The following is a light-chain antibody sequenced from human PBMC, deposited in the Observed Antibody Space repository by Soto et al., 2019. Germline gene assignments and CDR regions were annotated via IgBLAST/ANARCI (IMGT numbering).Light chain of an antibody. CDR1: SSDVGGYNY. CDR2: DVT. Sequence: QSVLTKPRSVSGSPGQSVTISCTGTSSDVGGYNYVSWYQQHPGKAPKLMIYDVTKRPSGVPNRFSGSKSGNTASLPISGLQAEDEADYYCCSYAGSYTFVFGTGTKVTVL. CDR3: CSYAGSYTFV. J-gene: IGLJ1*01. V-gene: IGLV2-11*01.